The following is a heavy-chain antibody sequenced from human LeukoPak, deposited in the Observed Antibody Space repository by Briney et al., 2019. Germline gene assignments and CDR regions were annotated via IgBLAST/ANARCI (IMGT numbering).Heavy chain of an antibody. J-gene: IGHJ4*02. CDR1: GYSISSGYY. D-gene: IGHD4-17*01. CDR3: ARDDYGLDY. Sequence: PSETLSLTCTVSGYSISSGYYWGWIRQPPGKGLEWIGSIYHSGSTYYNPSLKSRVTISVDTSKNQFSLKLSSVTAADTAIYYCARDDYGLDYWGQGTLVTVPS. CDR2: IYHSGST. V-gene: IGHV4-38-2*02.